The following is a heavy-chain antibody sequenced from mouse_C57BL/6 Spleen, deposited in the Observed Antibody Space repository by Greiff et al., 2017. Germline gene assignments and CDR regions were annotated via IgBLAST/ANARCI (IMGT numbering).Heavy chain of an antibody. Sequence: VQLKQSGAELVRPGTSVKVSCKASGYAFTNYLIEWVKQRPGQGLEWIGVINPGSGGTNYNEKFKGKATLTADKSSSTAYMQLSSLTSEDSAVYFCARRGTTGDFDYWGQSTTLTVSS. V-gene: IGHV1-54*01. CDR1: GYAFTNYL. D-gene: IGHD1-1*01. CDR3: ARRGTTGDFDY. J-gene: IGHJ2*01. CDR2: INPGSGGT.